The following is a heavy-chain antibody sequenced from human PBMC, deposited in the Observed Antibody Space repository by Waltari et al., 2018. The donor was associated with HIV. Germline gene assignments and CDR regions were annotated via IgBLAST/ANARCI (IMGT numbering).Heavy chain of an antibody. V-gene: IGHV4-39*07. CDR3: ATYCSSTSCYIVSGDY. J-gene: IGHJ4*02. Sequence: QLQLQESGPGLVKPSETLSLTCTVSGGSISSSSYYWGWIRQPPGKGLEWIGSIYYSGSTYYNPSLKSRVTISVDTSKNQFSLKLSSVTAADTAVYYCATYCSSTSCYIVSGDYWGQGTLVTVSS. D-gene: IGHD2-2*02. CDR2: IYYSGST. CDR1: GGSISSSSYY.